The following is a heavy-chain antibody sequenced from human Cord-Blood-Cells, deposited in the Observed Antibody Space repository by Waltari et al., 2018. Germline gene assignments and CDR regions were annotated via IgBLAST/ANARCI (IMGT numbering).Heavy chain of an antibody. CDR1: GSTFTSYD. Sequence: QVQLVQSGAEVQKPGASVKVSCKASGSTFTSYDINWMRQATGQGLEWRGRINPNSGNTGYAQTFQGRGTSTRNTYRSTAYMELSSLGSEDTAVYYCARGTFLFPWGQGTLVTVPS. J-gene: IGHJ4*02. V-gene: IGHV1-8*03. CDR3: ARGTFLFP. CDR2: INPNSGNT.